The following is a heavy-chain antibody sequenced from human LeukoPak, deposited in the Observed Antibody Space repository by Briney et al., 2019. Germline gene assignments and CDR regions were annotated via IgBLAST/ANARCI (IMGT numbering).Heavy chain of an antibody. CDR1: GFTFSSYA. J-gene: IGHJ4*02. Sequence: GCLRLCCAASGFTFSSYAMSGGRQAPGKGVGGGSAISGSGGSTYYADSVKGRFTISRDNSKNTLYLQMNSLRAEDTAVYYCAKDDSSGYYADYWGQGTLVTVSS. V-gene: IGHV3-23*01. CDR3: AKDDSSGYYADY. D-gene: IGHD3-22*01. CDR2: ISGSGGST.